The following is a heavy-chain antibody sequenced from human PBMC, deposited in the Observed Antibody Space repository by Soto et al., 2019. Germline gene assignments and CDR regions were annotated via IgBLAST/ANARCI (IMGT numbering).Heavy chain of an antibody. V-gene: IGHV4-34*01. CDR3: ARGRGRDGYKWNY. J-gene: IGHJ4*02. CDR2: INHSGST. Sequence: QVQLQQWGAGLLKPSETLSLTCAVYGGSFSGYYWSWIRQPPGKGLEWIGEINHSGSTNYNPSLKSRVTISVDTSKNQFSLKLSSVTAADTAVYYCARGRGRDGYKWNYWGQGTLVTVSS. CDR1: GGSFSGYY. D-gene: IGHD2-21*01.